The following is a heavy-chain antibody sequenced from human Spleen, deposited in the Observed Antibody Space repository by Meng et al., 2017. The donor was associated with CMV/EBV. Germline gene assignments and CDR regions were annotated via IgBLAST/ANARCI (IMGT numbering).Heavy chain of an antibody. CDR2: IFYSGGT. J-gene: IGHJ4*02. V-gene: IGHV4-39*01. D-gene: IGHD3-22*01. CDR1: SISSSNYC. Sequence: SISSSNYCWGWVRQPPGKGLEWIGSIFYSGGTFYNPSLKSRVTISVDTSKNQFSLKLSSVTAADTAVFYCARHGTHYYDGSGYYHFDNWGPGTLVTVSS. CDR3: ARHGTHYYDGSGYYHFDN.